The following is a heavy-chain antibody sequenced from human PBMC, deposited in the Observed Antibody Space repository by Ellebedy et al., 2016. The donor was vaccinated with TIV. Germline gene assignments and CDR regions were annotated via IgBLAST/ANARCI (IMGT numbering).Heavy chain of an antibody. J-gene: IGHJ4*02. Sequence: SLKISCAASGFTFDDYAMHWVRQAPGKGLEWVSGISWNSGSIGYADSVKGRFTISRDKSKNTMYLQMNSLRAEDTAVYYCAGHGDRAMTHWGQGTLVTVSS. CDR1: GFTFDDYA. CDR2: ISWNSGSI. D-gene: IGHD5-18*01. V-gene: IGHV3-9*01. CDR3: AGHGDRAMTH.